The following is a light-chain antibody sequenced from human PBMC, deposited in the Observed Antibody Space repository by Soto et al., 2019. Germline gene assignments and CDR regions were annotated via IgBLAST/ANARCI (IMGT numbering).Light chain of an antibody. CDR1: QGIADS. V-gene: IGKV1-9*01. CDR2: AES. CDR3: QQVKSYPRT. Sequence: DIPLTQSPSFLSASVGDRVTITCRASQGIADSLAWYQQKPGKPPKLLIYAESTLQSGVPSRFSGSGSGTRGTLTISSLQPEDFATYYCQQVKSYPRTFGGGTRVEIK. J-gene: IGKJ4*01.